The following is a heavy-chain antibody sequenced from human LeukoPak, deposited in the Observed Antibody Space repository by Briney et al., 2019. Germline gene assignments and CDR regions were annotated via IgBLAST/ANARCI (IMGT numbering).Heavy chain of an antibody. J-gene: IGHJ4*02. Sequence: SETLSLTCTVSGGSISGYHWSWLRQPPGKGLEWIAYIYYSGSTNYNPSLKSRLTISVDTSKNQFSLKLSSVTAADTAVYYCARHSVRCGDLDYWGQGTLVTVSS. V-gene: IGHV4-59*08. CDR2: IYYSGST. D-gene: IGHD2-21*01. CDR1: GGSISGYH. CDR3: ARHSVRCGDLDY.